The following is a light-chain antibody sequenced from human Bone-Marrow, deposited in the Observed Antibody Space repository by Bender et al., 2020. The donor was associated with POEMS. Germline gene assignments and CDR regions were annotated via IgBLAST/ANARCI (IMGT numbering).Light chain of an antibody. Sequence: QSALTQPASVSGSPEQSITISCTGTSSDVGSYNLVSWYQQHPGKAPKLMIYEGSERPSGVSNRFSGSKSGNTASLTISGLQAEDEGDYYCCSYAGSSTLVFGGGTKLTVL. V-gene: IGLV2-23*01. CDR2: EGS. CDR1: SSDVGSYNL. CDR3: CSYAGSSTLV. J-gene: IGLJ2*01.